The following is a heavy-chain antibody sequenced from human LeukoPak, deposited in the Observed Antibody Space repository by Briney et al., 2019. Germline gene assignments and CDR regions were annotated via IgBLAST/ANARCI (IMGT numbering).Heavy chain of an antibody. CDR2: TYYRSKWYN. CDR1: GDSVSSNSAA. D-gene: IGHD1-7*01. V-gene: IGHV6-1*01. J-gene: IGHJ5*02. Sequence: SQTLSLTCAISGDSVSSNSAAWNWIRQSPSRGLESLGRTYYRSKWYNEYAVSVKSRLTINPDTSKNQFSLQRNSVTPEDMAVYSCAKEGEIGTTLAWFDPWGQGTLVTVSS. CDR3: AKEGEIGTTLAWFDP.